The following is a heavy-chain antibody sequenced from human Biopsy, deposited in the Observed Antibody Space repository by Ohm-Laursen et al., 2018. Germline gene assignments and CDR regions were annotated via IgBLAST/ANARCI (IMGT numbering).Heavy chain of an antibody. CDR2: IYNSETT. Sequence: SQTLSLTCTVSGDSISTSTTYYWAWLRQPPGKGLEWIGSIYNSETTFYNPSFKSRVAISVDTSTNQFSLKVSSVTAADTALYYCARHPTGFWFDPWGHGTLVIVSS. V-gene: IGHV4-39*01. CDR3: ARHPTGFWFDP. CDR1: GDSISTSTTYY. J-gene: IGHJ5*02.